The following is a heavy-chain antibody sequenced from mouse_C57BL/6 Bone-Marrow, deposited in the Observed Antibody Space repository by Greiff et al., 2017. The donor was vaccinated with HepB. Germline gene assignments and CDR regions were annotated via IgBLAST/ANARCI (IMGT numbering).Heavy chain of an antibody. CDR2: IHPNSGST. D-gene: IGHD3-2*01. J-gene: IGHJ4*01. CDR3: ARSTARGYDY. CDR1: GYTFTSYW. Sequence: QVQLQQPGAELVKPGASVKLSCKASGYTFTSYWMHWVKQRPGQGLEWIGIIHPNSGSTNYNEKFKSKATLTVDKSSSTAYMQLSSLTSEDSAVYYCARSTARGYDYWGQGTSVTVSS. V-gene: IGHV1-64*01.